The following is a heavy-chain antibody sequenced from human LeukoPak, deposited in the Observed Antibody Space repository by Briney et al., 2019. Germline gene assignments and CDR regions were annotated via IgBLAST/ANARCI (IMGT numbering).Heavy chain of an antibody. J-gene: IGHJ4*02. D-gene: IGHD3-16*01. CDR1: GVSISSGDYY. V-gene: IGHV4-30-4*01. Sequence: SQTLSLTCTVSGVSISSGDYYWRWIRQPPGKGLEWIGYIYYSGTTYYNPSLKSRVTISLDTSKNQFSLKLSSVTAADRAVYYCAKVGDAATLHFDYWGQGTLVTVSS. CDR3: AKVGDAATLHFDY. CDR2: IYYSGTT.